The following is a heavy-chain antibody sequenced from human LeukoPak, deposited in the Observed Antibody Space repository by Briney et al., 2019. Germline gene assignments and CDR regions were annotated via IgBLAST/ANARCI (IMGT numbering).Heavy chain of an antibody. CDR3: ASRASGSSGYGFYGMDV. D-gene: IGHD3-22*01. J-gene: IGHJ6*02. Sequence: GASVKVSCKASGYTFTNYYMHWMRPATGQGLEWMGIINPSGGSTSYAQKFQGRVTMTRDTSTSTVYMELSSLRSEDTAVYYCASRASGSSGYGFYGMDVWGQGTTVTVSS. CDR2: INPSGGST. V-gene: IGHV1-46*01. CDR1: GYTFTNYY.